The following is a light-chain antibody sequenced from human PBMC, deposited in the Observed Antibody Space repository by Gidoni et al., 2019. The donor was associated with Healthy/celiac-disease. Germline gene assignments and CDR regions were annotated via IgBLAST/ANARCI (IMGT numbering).Light chain of an antibody. CDR3: YSTDSSGNHRGV. CDR1: ALPKKY. J-gene: IGLJ3*02. CDR2: EDS. Sequence: SYELTQPPSVSVSPGQTARITCPGDALPKKYAYWYQQKSGPAPVLVIYEDSKRPSGIPERFSGSSSGTMATLTIRGAQVEDEADYYCYSTDSSGNHRGVFGGGTKLTVL. V-gene: IGLV3-10*01.